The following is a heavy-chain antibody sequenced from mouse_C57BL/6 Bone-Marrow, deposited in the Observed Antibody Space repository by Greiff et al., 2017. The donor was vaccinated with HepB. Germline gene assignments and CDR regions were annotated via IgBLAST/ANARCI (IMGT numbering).Heavy chain of an antibody. CDR2: IYPRSGNT. CDR1: GYTFTSYG. D-gene: IGHD2-10*01. V-gene: IGHV1-81*01. Sequence: VQVVESGAELARPGASVKLSCKASGYTFTSYGISWVKQRTGQGLEWIGEIYPRSGNTYYNEKFKGKATLTADKSSSTAYMELRSLTSEDSAVYVCARSPLPPFDYWGQGTTLTVSS. CDR3: ARSPLPPFDY. J-gene: IGHJ2*01.